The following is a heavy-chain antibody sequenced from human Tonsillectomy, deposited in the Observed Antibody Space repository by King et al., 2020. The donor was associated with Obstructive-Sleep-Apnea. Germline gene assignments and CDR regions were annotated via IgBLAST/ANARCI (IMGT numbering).Heavy chain of an antibody. Sequence: VQLVESGGGLVQPGGALSLSCTASGFRFNDYSMNWVRQAPGKGLEWVSYIGRGRSAFSYADSVRGRFTISSDNAKNSLSLQMNSLRVEDTAVYYCARDFHWAFDYWGQGILVTVSS. CDR2: IGRGRSAF. CDR1: GFRFNDYS. CDR3: ARDFHWAFDY. J-gene: IGHJ4*02. V-gene: IGHV3-48*04. D-gene: IGHD3-9*01.